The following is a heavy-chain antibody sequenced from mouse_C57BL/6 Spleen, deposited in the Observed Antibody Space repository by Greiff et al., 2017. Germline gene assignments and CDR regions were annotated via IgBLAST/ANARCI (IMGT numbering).Heavy chain of an antibody. CDR1: GYTFTSYW. J-gene: IGHJ4*01. Sequence: QVQLQQPGAELVKPGASVKMSCKASGYTFTSYWITWVKQRPGQGLEWIGDIYPGSGSTNFNEKFKSKATLTVDTSSSTAYMQLSSLTSEDSAVYYCARPFPSYAMDYWGQGTSVTVSS. CDR3: ARPFPSYAMDY. CDR2: IYPGSGST. V-gene: IGHV1-55*01.